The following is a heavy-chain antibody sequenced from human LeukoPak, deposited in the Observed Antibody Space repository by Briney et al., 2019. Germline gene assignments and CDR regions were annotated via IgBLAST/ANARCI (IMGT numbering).Heavy chain of an antibody. V-gene: IGHV4-30-2*01. CDR2: IYHSGST. Sequence: SETLSLTCAVSGGSISSGGYSWSWIRQPPGKGLEWIGYIYHSGSTYYNPSLKSRVTISVDKSKNQFSLKLSSVTAADTAVYYCARADGIAAAGYPYYYYGMDVWGQGTTVTVSS. CDR3: ARADGIAAAGYPYYYYGMDV. J-gene: IGHJ6*02. CDR1: GGSISSGGYS. D-gene: IGHD6-13*01.